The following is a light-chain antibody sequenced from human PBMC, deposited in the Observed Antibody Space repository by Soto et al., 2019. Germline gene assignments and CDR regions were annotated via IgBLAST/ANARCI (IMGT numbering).Light chain of an antibody. V-gene: IGLV1-40*01. Sequence: QSVLTQPPSVSGAPGQRVTISCTGSSSNIGANYDVQWYQQLPGTAPRLLIYGNNNRPSGVPDRISGSKSGTSASLAITGLQAEDEGHYYCQSYDSSLSAVVFGGGTNLTVL. CDR3: QSYDSSLSAVV. CDR2: GNN. CDR1: SSNIGANYD. J-gene: IGLJ2*01.